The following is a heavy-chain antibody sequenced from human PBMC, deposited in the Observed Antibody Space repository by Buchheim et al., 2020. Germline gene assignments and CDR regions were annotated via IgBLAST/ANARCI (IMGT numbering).Heavy chain of an antibody. Sequence: EVQLVESGGGLVQPGGSLRLSCAASGFTFSSYWMIWVRQAPGKGLEGVANIKQDGSEKYYVDSVKGRFTISSDDAKNTLYLQMNSLRAEDTAVYYCARGDVAVAGTYYYYGMDVWGQGTT. J-gene: IGHJ6*02. CDR1: GFTFSSYW. D-gene: IGHD6-19*01. V-gene: IGHV3-7*01. CDR3: ARGDVAVAGTYYYYGMDV. CDR2: IKQDGSEK.